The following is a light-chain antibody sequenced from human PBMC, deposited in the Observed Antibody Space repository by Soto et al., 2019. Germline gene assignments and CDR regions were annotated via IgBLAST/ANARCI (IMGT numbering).Light chain of an antibody. V-gene: IGLV2-8*01. J-gene: IGLJ2*01. CDR3: QSYDRSLSSPI. CDR2: EVN. Sequence: QSALTQPPSASGSPGQSVAISCTGTSSDVGGYNYVSWYQQHPGKAPKLMIYEVNKRPSGVPDRFSGSKSGNTASLTVSGLQAEDEADYYCQSYDRSLSSPIFGGGTKVTVL. CDR1: SSDVGGYNY.